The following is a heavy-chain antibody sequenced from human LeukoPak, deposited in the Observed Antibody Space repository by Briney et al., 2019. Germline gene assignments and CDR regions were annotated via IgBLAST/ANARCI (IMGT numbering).Heavy chain of an antibody. CDR1: GFTFSSYS. J-gene: IGHJ3*02. D-gene: IGHD4-17*01. CDR2: ISSSSSYI. V-gene: IGHV3-21*01. Sequence: GGSLRLSCAASGFTFSSYSMNWVRQAPGKGLEWVSSISSSSSYIYYADSVKGRFTISRDNAKNSLYLQMNSLRAEDTAVYYCARDFDYGDSDDAFDIWGQGTMVTVSS. CDR3: ARDFDYGDSDDAFDI.